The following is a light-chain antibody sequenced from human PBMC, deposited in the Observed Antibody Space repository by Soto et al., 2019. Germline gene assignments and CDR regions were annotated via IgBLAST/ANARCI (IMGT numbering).Light chain of an antibody. J-gene: IGLJ2*01. V-gene: IGLV2-14*01. CDR3: SSYTSSRTVV. CDR1: SSDIGGYNY. CDR2: DVS. Sequence: QSALTQPASVSGSPGQSVTISCTGTSSDIGGYNYVSWYQQHPGKAPELMIYDVSSRPSGVSNRFSGSKSGNTASLTISGLQAEDEADYYCSSYTSSRTVVFGGGTKLTVL.